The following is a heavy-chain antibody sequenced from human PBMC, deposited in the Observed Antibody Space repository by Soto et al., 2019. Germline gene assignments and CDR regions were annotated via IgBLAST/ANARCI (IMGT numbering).Heavy chain of an antibody. Sequence: GGSLRLSCAASGFSFSTYGMHWVRQAPGKGLEWVAVISSDGRNKFYADSVKGRFTVSRDNSKSTLLLQMDSLRAEDTAVYYCAKVKRIAPTDFYHDMDVWGQGTTVTVSS. D-gene: IGHD6-13*01. CDR3: AKVKRIAPTDFYHDMDV. CDR1: GFSFSTYG. J-gene: IGHJ6*02. V-gene: IGHV3-30*18. CDR2: ISSDGRNK.